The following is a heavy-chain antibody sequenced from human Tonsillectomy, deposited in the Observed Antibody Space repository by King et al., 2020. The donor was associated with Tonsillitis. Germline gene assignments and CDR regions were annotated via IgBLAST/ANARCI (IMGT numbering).Heavy chain of an antibody. CDR1: GYTFTSYD. V-gene: IGHV1-8*01. CDR2: MNPNSGST. D-gene: IGHD6-13*01. Sequence: QLVQSGAEVKKPGASVKVSCKASGYTFTSYDINWVRQATGQGLEWMGWMNPNSGSTGYAQKFQGRATMTRNTSISTAYMVLSSLRSEDTAVYYCAREGQSLASAGTSGNDYWGQGTLVTVSS. CDR3: AREGQSLASAGTSGNDY. J-gene: IGHJ4*02.